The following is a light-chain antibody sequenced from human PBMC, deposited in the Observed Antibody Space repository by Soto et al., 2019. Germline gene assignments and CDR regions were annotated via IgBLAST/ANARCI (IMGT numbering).Light chain of an antibody. V-gene: IGKV1-17*01. Sequence: DIQMTQSPSSLSASVGDRVTITCRASQDIRKDLDWFQQKPAKAPERLIYEASNLQSGVPSRFSGSGSGTEFTLTIRSLQAEDFATYFCLQYSAYPWTFGRGPRVEIK. CDR2: EAS. CDR3: LQYSAYPWT. CDR1: QDIRKD. J-gene: IGKJ1*01.